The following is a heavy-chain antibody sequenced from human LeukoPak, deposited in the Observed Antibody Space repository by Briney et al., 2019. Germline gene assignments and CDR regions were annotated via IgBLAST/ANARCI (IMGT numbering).Heavy chain of an antibody. CDR2: IYYSGST. Sequence: SETLSLTCTVSGDSISTDDYYWGWIRQPPGKGLEWIGTIYYSGSTYYNPSLKSRVTISVDTSKNQFSLKLSSVTAADTAVYYCARGPDGSGYDWEYYFDYWGQGTLVTVSS. CDR1: GDSISTDDYY. V-gene: IGHV4-39*07. CDR3: ARGPDGSGYDWEYYFDY. J-gene: IGHJ4*02. D-gene: IGHD5-12*01.